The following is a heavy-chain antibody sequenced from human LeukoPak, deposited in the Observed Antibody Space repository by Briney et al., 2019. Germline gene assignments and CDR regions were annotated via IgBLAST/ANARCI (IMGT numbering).Heavy chain of an antibody. V-gene: IGHV3-49*04. D-gene: IGHD3-3*01. J-gene: IGHJ4*02. Sequence: GGSLRLSCTASGFTFGDYAMSWVRQAPGKGLEWVGFIRSKAYGGTTEYAASVKGRFTISRDDSKSIAYLRMNSLKTEDTAVYYCTRCLWGYFWSGYFFFDYWGQGTLVTVSS. CDR3: TRCLWGYFWSGYFFFDY. CDR2: IRSKAYGGTT. CDR1: GFTFGDYA.